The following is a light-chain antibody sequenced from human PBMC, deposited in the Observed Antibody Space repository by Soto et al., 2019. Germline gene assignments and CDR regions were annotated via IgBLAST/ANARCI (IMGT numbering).Light chain of an antibody. CDR1: SDDVGGYNY. Sequence: QSALTQPPSASGSPGQSVTISCTGTSDDVGGYNYVSWYQQHPDRAPKLMIYEVFKRPSGVPDRFSGSKSGNTASLTVSGLQAEDEADYYCSSYAGTNNLIFGAGTKLTVL. J-gene: IGLJ2*01. V-gene: IGLV2-8*01. CDR2: EVF. CDR3: SSYAGTNNLI.